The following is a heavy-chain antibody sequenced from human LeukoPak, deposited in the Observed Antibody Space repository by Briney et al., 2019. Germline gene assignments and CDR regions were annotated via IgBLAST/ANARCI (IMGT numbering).Heavy chain of an antibody. CDR2: INPNSGGT. V-gene: IGHV1-2*04. CDR1: GYTFTGYY. CDR3: ARDSEQQLAHAFDI. J-gene: IGHJ3*02. Sequence: ASVKVSCKASGYTFTGYYMHWVRQAPGQGLEWMGWINPNSGGTNYAQKFQGWVTMTRDTSISTAYMELSRLRSDDTAVYYCARDSEQQLAHAFDIWGQGTMVTVSS. D-gene: IGHD6-13*01.